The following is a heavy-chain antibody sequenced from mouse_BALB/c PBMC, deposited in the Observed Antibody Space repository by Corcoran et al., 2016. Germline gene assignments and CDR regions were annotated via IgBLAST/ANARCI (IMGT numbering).Heavy chain of an antibody. V-gene: IGHV3-6*02. Sequence: DVQLQESGPGLVKPSQSLSLTCSVTGYSITSGYYWNWIRQFPGNKLEWMGYISYDGSNNYNPSLKNRISITRDTSKNQFFLKLNSVTTEDTATYYCARDPPYGNYGAYWGQGTLVTVSA. CDR2: ISYDGSN. CDR3: ARDPPYGNYGAY. D-gene: IGHD2-1*01. J-gene: IGHJ3*01. CDR1: GYSITSGYY.